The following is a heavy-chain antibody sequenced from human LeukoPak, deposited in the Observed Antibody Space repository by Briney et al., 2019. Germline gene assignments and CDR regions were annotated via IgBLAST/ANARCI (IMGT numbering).Heavy chain of an antibody. D-gene: IGHD3-10*01. CDR2: INHSGST. V-gene: IGHV4-34*01. CDR3: AREVDRVNDY. Sequence: SETLSLTCAVYGGSFSGYYWSWIRQPPGKGLEWIGGINHSGSTNYNPSLKSRVTISVDTSKNQFSLKLSSVTAADTAVYYCAREVDRVNDYWGQGTLVTVSS. J-gene: IGHJ4*02. CDR1: GGSFSGYY.